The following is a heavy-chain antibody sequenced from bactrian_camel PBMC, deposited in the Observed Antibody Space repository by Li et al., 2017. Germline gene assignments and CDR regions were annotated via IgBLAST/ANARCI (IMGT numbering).Heavy chain of an antibody. D-gene: IGHD8*01. V-gene: IGHV3S53*01. CDR2: IANDGST. J-gene: IGHJ4*01. CDR3: AADTVNWQLARLYNY. CDR1: ADALMY. Sequence: HVQLVESGGGSAQAGGSLRLSCSASADALMYMAWFRQGPGNGREGVAGIANDGSTTYADSVKGRITLSRNYAENTLYLQMNSLKPEDTAMYYCAADTVNWQLARLYNYWGQGPRSPSP.